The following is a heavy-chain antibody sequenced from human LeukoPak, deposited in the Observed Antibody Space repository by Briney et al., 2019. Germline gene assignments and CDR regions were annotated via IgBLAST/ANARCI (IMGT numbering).Heavy chain of an antibody. CDR2: IYTSETT. CDR3: ARVSRGWNYVDY. J-gene: IGHJ4*02. D-gene: IGHD6-19*01. CDR1: GGSINGYY. V-gene: IGHV4-4*07. Sequence: PSETLSLTCTVSGGSINGYYWSWIRQPAGKGLEWIGRIYTSETTNHNPSLKSRVTMSVDTSKNQFSLNLRSVTAADTAVYYCARVSRGWNYVDYWGQGTLVTVSS.